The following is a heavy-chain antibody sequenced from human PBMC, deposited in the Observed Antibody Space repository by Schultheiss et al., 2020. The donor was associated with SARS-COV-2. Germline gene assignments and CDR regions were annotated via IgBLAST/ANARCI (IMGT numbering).Heavy chain of an antibody. V-gene: IGHV3-30*18. D-gene: IGHD5-12*01. Sequence: GGSLRLSCAASGFTFDDYAMHWVRQAPGKGLEWVAVISYDGSNKYYADSVKGRFTISRDNSKNTLYLQMNSLRAEDTAVYYCAKGGGSGYVYDRFGMDVWGQGTTVTVS. J-gene: IGHJ6*02. CDR2: ISYDGSNK. CDR1: GFTFDDYA. CDR3: AKGGGSGYVYDRFGMDV.